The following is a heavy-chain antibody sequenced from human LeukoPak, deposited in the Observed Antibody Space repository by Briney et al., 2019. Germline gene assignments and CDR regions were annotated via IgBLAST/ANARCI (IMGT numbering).Heavy chain of an antibody. V-gene: IGHV4-59*07. CDR1: GGSISNYY. J-gene: IGHJ4*02. D-gene: IGHD3-22*01. CDR3: ARGPPMHYHDSSAPPFDY. CDR2: IFSSGST. Sequence: ASDTLSLTCTVSGGSISNYYWTWIRQPPGKGLEWIGYIFSSGSTNYNPSLKSRVTMSIDTSKKQFSLRLSSVTAADTAVYYCARGPPMHYHDSSAPPFDYWGQGTLVTVSS.